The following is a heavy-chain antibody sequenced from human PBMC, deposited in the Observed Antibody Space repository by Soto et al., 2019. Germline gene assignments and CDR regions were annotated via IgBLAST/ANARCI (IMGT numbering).Heavy chain of an antibody. Sequence: QVQLVQSGAEVKKPGASVKVSCKTSGYTFSSIGISWVRQAPGQGLEWMGWISPHKDNTYYAQRLQGRVTMTTDTSKSTAYMELRSLRSDGTAVYFWAGDLDGSGSYYPQYLGQGTLVTVSS. CDR1: GYTFSSIG. D-gene: IGHD3-10*01. CDR2: ISPHKDNT. V-gene: IGHV1-18*01. CDR3: AGDLDGSGSYYPQY. J-gene: IGHJ4*02.